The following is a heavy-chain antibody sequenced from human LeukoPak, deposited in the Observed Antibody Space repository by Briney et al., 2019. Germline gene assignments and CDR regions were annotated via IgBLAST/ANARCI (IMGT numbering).Heavy chain of an antibody. CDR3: ARAGQQLVHYYYMDV. CDR2: ISSSGSDI. J-gene: IGHJ6*03. Sequence: GGSLRLSCAASGFTFSSYGMHWVRQAPGKGLEWVSYISSSGSDIYYADSVKGRFTISRDNAKNSLYLQMNSLRAEDTAVYYCARAGQQLVHYYYMDVWGKGTTVTVSS. D-gene: IGHD6-13*01. CDR1: GFTFSSYG. V-gene: IGHV3-21*05.